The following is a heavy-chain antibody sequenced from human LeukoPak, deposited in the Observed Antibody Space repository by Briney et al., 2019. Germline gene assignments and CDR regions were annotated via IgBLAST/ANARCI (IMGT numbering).Heavy chain of an antibody. J-gene: IGHJ4*02. CDR1: VFTFISYW. V-gene: IGHV3-74*01. Sequence: GGSLRLSCAASVFTFISYWMQWVRQAPGKGLVWVSRINSDGSSTSYADSVKGRFTISIDNAKNTLYLQMNSLRAEDRAVYCWYSGFAGQAYWGKGTLVTVSS. CDR3: YSGFAGQAY. CDR2: INSDGSST. D-gene: IGHD1-26*01.